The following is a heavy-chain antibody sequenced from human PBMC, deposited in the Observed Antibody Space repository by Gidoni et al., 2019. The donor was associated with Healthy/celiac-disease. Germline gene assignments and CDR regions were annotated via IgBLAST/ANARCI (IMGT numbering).Heavy chain of an antibody. J-gene: IGHJ3*02. CDR1: GFTFSSYA. V-gene: IGHV3-23*01. CDR2: ISGSGGST. Sequence: EVQLLESGGGLVQPGGSLRLSCAASGFTFSSYAMSWVRQAPGKGLEWVSAISGSGGSTYYADSVKGRFTISRDNSKNTLYLQMNSLRAEDTAVYYCAKGRKRSGTMIVVVPDAFDIWGQGTMVTVSS. CDR3: AKGRKRSGTMIVVVPDAFDI. D-gene: IGHD3-22*01.